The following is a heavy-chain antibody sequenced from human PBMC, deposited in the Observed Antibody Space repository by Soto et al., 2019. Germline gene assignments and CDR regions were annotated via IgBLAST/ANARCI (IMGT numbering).Heavy chain of an antibody. J-gene: IGHJ3*02. V-gene: IGHV3-30*18. D-gene: IGHD3-22*01. CDR2: ISYDGSNK. CDR1: GFTFSSYG. CDR3: AKAMYYYDSRGYSAFDI. Sequence: PGGSLRLSCAASGFTFSSYGMHWVRQAPGKGLEWVAVISYDGSNKYYADSVKGRFTISRDNSKNTLYLQMNSLRAEDTAVYYCAKAMYYYDSRGYSAFDIWGQGTMVTVS.